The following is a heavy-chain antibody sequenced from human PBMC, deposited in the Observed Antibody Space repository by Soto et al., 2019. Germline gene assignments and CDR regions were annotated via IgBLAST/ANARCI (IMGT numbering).Heavy chain of an antibody. V-gene: IGHV4-59*01. J-gene: IGHJ4*02. Sequence: QVHLQESGPGLVKPSETLSLTCTVSGASIRSTYWSWIRQSPGKGLEWIGYIYYSGTTNYNPSLKKRVTISVDTPKNQLTLNLTSVTAADTSVYYCAKTPFSFSLGTFLHYFDSWGQGTLVTVSS. CDR2: IYYSGTT. CDR1: GASIRSTY. D-gene: IGHD7-27*01. CDR3: AKTPFSFSLGTFLHYFDS.